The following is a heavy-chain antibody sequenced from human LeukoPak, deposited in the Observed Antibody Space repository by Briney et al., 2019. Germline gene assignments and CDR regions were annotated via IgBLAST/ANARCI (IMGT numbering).Heavy chain of an antibody. V-gene: IGHV3-30*14. J-gene: IGHJ2*01. CDR1: GFTFSNYA. CDR3: ARELSDYDSGGWHLDL. D-gene: IGHD3-22*01. CDR2: MSYDGSHI. Sequence: GGSLRLSCAASGFTFSNYAMHWVRQAPGKGLEWVAVMSYDGSHIYYAGSVKGRFTISRENAKNSLYLQMNSLRAGDTAIYYCARELSDYDSGGWHLDLWGRGTLVTVSS.